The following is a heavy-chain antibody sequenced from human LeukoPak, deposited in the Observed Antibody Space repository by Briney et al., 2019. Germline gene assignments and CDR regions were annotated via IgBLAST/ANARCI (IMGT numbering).Heavy chain of an antibody. CDR2: ISSSSSYI. CDR1: GFTFSSYW. CDR3: ASTGYSYGSDYFDY. D-gene: IGHD5-18*01. V-gene: IGHV3-21*01. J-gene: IGHJ4*02. Sequence: GGSLRLSCAASGFTFSSYWMNWVRQAPGKGLEWVSSISSSSSYIYYADSVKGRFTISRDNAKNSLYLQMNSLRAEDTAVYYCASTGYSYGSDYFDYWGQGTLVTVSS.